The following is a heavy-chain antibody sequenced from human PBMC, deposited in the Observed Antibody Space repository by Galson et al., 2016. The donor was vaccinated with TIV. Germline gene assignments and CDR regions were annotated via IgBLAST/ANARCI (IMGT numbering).Heavy chain of an antibody. CDR3: ARGIVGASKAFDV. V-gene: IGHV1-3*04. CDR2: INTGNGNT. D-gene: IGHD1-26*01. Sequence: SVKVSCKASGYSFTNYNIHWVRQAPGQGLEWMGWINTGNGNTKYSQKLKGRDTLSGDTSATTAYMELNSLTSEDMAAYYCARGIVGASKAFDVWGQGTMVTVSS. CDR1: GYSFTNYN. J-gene: IGHJ3*01.